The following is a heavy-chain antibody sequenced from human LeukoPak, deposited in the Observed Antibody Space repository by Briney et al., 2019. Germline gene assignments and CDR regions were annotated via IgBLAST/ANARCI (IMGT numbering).Heavy chain of an antibody. CDR3: ARAYSSSWYEWFDP. J-gene: IGHJ5*02. CDR2: ISGSGGRT. D-gene: IGHD6-13*01. CDR1: GFTFRNYA. V-gene: IGHV3-23*01. Sequence: PGGSLRLSCAASGFTFRNYAMSWVRQAPGKGLEWVSAISGSGGRTYYADSVKGRFTISRDNSKNSLYLQMNSLRAEDTAVYYCARAYSSSWYEWFDPWGQGTLVTISS.